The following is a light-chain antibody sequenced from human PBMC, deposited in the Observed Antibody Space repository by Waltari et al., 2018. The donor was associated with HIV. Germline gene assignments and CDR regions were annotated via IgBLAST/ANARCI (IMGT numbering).Light chain of an antibody. CDR3: AAWDDILSGWV. Sequence: QSVLTPPPSASGAPGQRVTISCSGSSANIGNTVYWYQQLPGTAPKCLIYRDNQRPSGVPDRFSGSRSGTSASLDVSGLRSEDEANYICAAWDDILSGWVFGGGTKLTVL. CDR1: SANIGNT. J-gene: IGLJ3*02. CDR2: RDN. V-gene: IGLV1-47*01.